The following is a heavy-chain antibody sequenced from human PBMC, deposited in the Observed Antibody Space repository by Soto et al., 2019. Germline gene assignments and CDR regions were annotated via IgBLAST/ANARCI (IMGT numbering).Heavy chain of an antibody. CDR1: GFTFSSFC. J-gene: IGHJ4*02. V-gene: IGHV3-74*01. CDR2: VNSDGSTT. CDR3: AGGAGSNKPFDY. D-gene: IGHD2-2*01. Sequence: EVQMVESGGGLVQPGGSLRLSCAASGFTFSSFCPHWVRQVSGKGLVWVSRVNSDGSTTAYADSVKGRFTVSRDNAKNTLYLQMDNLRAEDTAVYYCAGGAGSNKPFDYWGQGTLVTVSS.